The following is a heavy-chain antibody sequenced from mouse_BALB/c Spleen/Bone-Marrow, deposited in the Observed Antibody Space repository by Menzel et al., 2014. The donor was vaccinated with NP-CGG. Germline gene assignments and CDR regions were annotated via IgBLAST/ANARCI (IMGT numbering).Heavy chain of an antibody. CDR1: GFTFSDYY. V-gene: IGHV5-12*02. J-gene: IGHJ3*01. CDR2: ISNGGGST. CDR3: ARHNYDETWFAY. D-gene: IGHD2-4*01. Sequence: EVQVEESGGGLVQPGGSLKLSCATSGFTFSDYYMYWVRQTPEKRLEWVAYISNGGGSTYYPDNVKGRFTISRDNAKNTLYLQMSRLKSEDTAMYYCARHNYDETWFAYWGQGTLVTVSA.